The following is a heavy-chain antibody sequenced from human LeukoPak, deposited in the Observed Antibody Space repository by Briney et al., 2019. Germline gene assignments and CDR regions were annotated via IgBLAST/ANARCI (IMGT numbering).Heavy chain of an antibody. CDR1: GGSISSSSYY. V-gene: IGHV4-39*01. J-gene: IGHJ5*02. CDR2: IYYSGST. Sequence: SETLSLTCTVSGGSISSSSYYWGWIRQPPGKGLEWIGSIYYSGSTYYNPSLKSRVTISVDTSKNQFSLKLSSVTAVDTAVYYCARRPSSRFNWFDPWGQGTLVTVSS. CDR3: ARRPSSRFNWFDP.